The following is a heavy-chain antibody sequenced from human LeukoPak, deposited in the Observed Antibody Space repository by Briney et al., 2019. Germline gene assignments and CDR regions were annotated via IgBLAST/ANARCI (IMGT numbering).Heavy chain of an antibody. D-gene: IGHD6-13*01. Sequence: GGSLRLSCAASGFTFSSYAMSWVRQAPGKGLEWVSVISGSGGSTYYADSVKGRFTISRDNSKNTLYLQMNSLRAEDTAVYYCASWSSTSWYYFDYWGQGTLVTVSS. CDR2: ISGSGGST. V-gene: IGHV3-23*01. CDR1: GFTFSSYA. CDR3: ASWSSTSWYYFDY. J-gene: IGHJ4*02.